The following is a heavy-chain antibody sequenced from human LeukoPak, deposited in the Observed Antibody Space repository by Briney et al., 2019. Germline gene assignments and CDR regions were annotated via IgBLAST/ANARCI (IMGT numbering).Heavy chain of an antibody. CDR2: INPNSGVT. V-gene: IGHV1-2*04. Sequence: ASVNVSCKASGYTFTDYYIHWVRQAPGQGLEWLGWINPNSGVTNYARKFQGWVTMTRDTSISTAYMELSRLGSDDTAVYYCARVSLIYGSGSYYQSPLAYWGQGTLVTVSS. D-gene: IGHD3-10*01. CDR1: GYTFTDYY. J-gene: IGHJ4*02. CDR3: ARVSLIYGSGSYYQSPLAY.